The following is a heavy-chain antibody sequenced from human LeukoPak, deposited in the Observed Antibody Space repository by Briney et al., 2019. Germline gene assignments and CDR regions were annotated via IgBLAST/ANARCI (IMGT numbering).Heavy chain of an antibody. V-gene: IGHV3-11*01. CDR1: GFTFSDYY. J-gene: IGHJ4*02. CDR3: ARAPPYSSGWYSF. CDR2: ISSSGSTI. Sequence: GGSLRLSCAASGFTFSDYYMSWIRQAPGKGLKWVSYISSSGSTIYYADSVKGRFTISRDNAKNSLYLQMNSLRAEDTAVYYCARAPPYSSGWYSFWGQGTLVTVSS. D-gene: IGHD6-19*01.